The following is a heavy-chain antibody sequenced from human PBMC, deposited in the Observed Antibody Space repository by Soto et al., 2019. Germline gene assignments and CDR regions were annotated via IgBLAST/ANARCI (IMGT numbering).Heavy chain of an antibody. CDR1: GFTFSSYG. D-gene: IGHD6-19*01. CDR3: ATVPAVAGRYYYYMDV. Sequence: PGGSLRLSCAASGFTFSSYGMHWVRQAPGKGLEWVAVIWYDGSNKYYADSVKGRFTISRDNSKNTLYLQMNSLRAEDTAVYYCATVPAVAGRYYYYMDVWGKGTTVTVSS. CDR2: IWYDGSNK. V-gene: IGHV3-33*01. J-gene: IGHJ6*03.